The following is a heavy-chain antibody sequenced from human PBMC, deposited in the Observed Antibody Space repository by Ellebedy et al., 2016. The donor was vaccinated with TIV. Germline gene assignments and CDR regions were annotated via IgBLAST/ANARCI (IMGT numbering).Heavy chain of an antibody. CDR2: MNPDSGNT. J-gene: IGHJ4*02. Sequence: AASVKVSCKASGYTFTNYEINWVRQATGQGLEWMGWMNPDSGNTGYAQKFQGRVTMTRDTSISTAYMELSSLGSEETAMYYCARGTVAGTPYYFDYWGLGTLVTVSS. V-gene: IGHV1-8*01. CDR3: ARGTVAGTPYYFDY. CDR1: GYTFTNYE. D-gene: IGHD6-19*01.